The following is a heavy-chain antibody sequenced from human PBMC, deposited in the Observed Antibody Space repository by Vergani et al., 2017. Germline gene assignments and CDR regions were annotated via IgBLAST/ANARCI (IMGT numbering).Heavy chain of an antibody. V-gene: IGHV1-18*01. CDR1: GYTFTNFG. CDR3: ARDRRSYVSGSYWYFDL. Sequence: QVQLVQSGAEVKKPGASVKVSCKASGYTFTNFGLSWVRQAPGQGLEWMGWRSAYNGNTNYAQKFQGRVTMTTDTPTSTAYMLLRSLRSDDTAVYYCARDRRSYVSGSYWYFDLWGRGTLVTVSS. J-gene: IGHJ2*01. CDR2: RSAYNGNT. D-gene: IGHD3-10*01.